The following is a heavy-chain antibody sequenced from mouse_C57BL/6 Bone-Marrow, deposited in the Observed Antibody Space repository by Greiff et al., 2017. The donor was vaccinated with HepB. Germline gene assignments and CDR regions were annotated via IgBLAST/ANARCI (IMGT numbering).Heavy chain of an antibody. CDR2: INPNSGST. CDR3: ASSQRFYYAMDY. CDR1: GSTFTSYW. J-gene: IGHJ4*01. V-gene: IGHV1-64*01. D-gene: IGHD6-2*01. Sequence: VQLQQPGAELVKPGASVKLSCKASGSTFTSYWLHWVKQRPGQGLEWIGMINPNSGSTNYNEQFKSKAKLTVDKSSSTAYMQLSSLTSEDSAVYYCASSQRFYYAMDYWGQGTSVTVSS.